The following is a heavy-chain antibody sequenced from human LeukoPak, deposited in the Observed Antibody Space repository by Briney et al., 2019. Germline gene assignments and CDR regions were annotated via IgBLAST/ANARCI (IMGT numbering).Heavy chain of an antibody. CDR3: AKGEGRGYRFDMDV. CDR2: ISGSGGST. Sequence: GGSLRLSCAASGFTFSSYAMSWVRQAPGKGLEWVSAISGSGGSTYYADSVKGWFTISRDNPKNTLYPQMNSLRAEDTAVYYCAKGEGRGYRFDMDVWGQGTTVTVSS. V-gene: IGHV3-23*01. D-gene: IGHD5-18*01. CDR1: GFTFSSYA. J-gene: IGHJ6*02.